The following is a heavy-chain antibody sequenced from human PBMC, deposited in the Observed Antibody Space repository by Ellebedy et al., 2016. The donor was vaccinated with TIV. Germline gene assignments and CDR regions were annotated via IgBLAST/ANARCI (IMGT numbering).Heavy chain of an antibody. D-gene: IGHD3-10*01. V-gene: IGHV3-7*03. CDR3: AGAPRRGTDY. Sequence: GESLKISCAASGFSLSSFWMSWVRQAPGKGLESVANINHAGSETYYVDSVKGRFTISRDNAKNSLYLQMDSLRAEDTAVYFCAGAPRRGTDYWGQGTLVTVSS. J-gene: IGHJ4*02. CDR1: GFSLSSFW. CDR2: INHAGSET.